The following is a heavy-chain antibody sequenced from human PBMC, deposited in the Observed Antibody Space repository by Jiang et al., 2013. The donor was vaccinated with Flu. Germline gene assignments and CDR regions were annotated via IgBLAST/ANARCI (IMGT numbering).Heavy chain of an antibody. CDR3: AREGAYCSGGSCYPEYYFDY. CDR1: FSSYS. CDR2: ISSSSSYI. V-gene: IGHV3-21*01. J-gene: IGHJ4*02. D-gene: IGHD2-15*01. Sequence: FSSYSMNWVRQAPGKGLEWVSSISSSSSYIYYADSVKGRFTISRDNAKNSLYLQMNSLRAEDTAVYYCAREGAYCSGGSCYPEYYFDYWGQGTLVTVSS.